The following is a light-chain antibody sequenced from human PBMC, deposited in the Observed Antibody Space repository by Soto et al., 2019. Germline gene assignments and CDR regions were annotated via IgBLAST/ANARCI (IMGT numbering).Light chain of an antibody. CDR3: QQYGSSPIS. J-gene: IGKJ5*01. CDR1: QSVSSSY. CDR2: GAS. Sequence: EIVLTQAPGTLSLSPGERATLSCRASQSVSSSYLAWYQQKPGQAPRLLIYGASSRATGIPDRFSGSGSGTDFTLTISRLVPEDFAVYYCQQYGSSPISVGQGTRLEIK. V-gene: IGKV3-20*01.